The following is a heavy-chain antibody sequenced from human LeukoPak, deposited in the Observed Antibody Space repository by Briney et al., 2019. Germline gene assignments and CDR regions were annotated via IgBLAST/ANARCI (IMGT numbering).Heavy chain of an antibody. CDR2: ISTDAGET. D-gene: IGHD3-10*01. CDR1: GFTFSNSG. V-gene: IGHV3-23*01. Sequence: GGSLRLSCAASGFTFSNSGMSWVRQAPGKGLEWVSAISTDAGETNYADSVKGRFTISRDNSQNTVSLQMSSLRAEDTALYYCAKGSGNGYGSGPFDYWGQGTLVTVSS. J-gene: IGHJ4*02. CDR3: AKGSGNGYGSGPFDY.